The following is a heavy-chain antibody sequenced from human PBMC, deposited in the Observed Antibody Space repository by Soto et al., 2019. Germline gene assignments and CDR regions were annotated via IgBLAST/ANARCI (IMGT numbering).Heavy chain of an antibody. D-gene: IGHD3-10*01. Sequence: GGSLRLSCAASGFTFSTYSMNWVRQAPGKGLEWISYIDTRSNTIFYADSVKGRFTISRDNAKNSLYLQMNSLRAVDTAVYYCARDRYGRLFDYWGQGALVTVSS. CDR2: IDTRSNTI. V-gene: IGHV3-48*01. CDR1: GFTFSTYS. CDR3: ARDRYGRLFDY. J-gene: IGHJ4*02.